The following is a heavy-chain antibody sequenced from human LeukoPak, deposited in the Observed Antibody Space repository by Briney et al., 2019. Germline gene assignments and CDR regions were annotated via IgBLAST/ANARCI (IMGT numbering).Heavy chain of an antibody. CDR2: ISGSGGST. V-gene: IGHV3-23*01. CDR3: ARDAKVYDFWSGYSNLYYYYGMDV. Sequence: GGSLRLSCAASGFTFSSYAMSWVRQAPGKGLEWVSAISGSGGSTYYADSVKGRFTISRDNSKNTLYLQMNSLRAEDTAVYYCARDAKVYDFWSGYSNLYYYYGMDVWGQGTTVTVSS. D-gene: IGHD3-3*01. J-gene: IGHJ6*02. CDR1: GFTFSSYA.